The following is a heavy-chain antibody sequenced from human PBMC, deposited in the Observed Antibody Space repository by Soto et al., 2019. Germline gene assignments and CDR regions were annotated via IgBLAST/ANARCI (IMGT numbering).Heavy chain of an antibody. Sequence: QVQLQESGPGLVKPSETLSLICTVSGGSITNYYWSWIRQPPGKGLEWIGYIYYSGSTDYSPSLKSRVTMSIDTSKTQFSLKLSSVTAADTAVYYCARDRSGRDYYDSSGYFFDYWGQGTLVTVSS. CDR2: IYYSGST. D-gene: IGHD3-22*01. CDR1: GGSITNYY. V-gene: IGHV4-59*01. J-gene: IGHJ4*02. CDR3: ARDRSGRDYYDSSGYFFDY.